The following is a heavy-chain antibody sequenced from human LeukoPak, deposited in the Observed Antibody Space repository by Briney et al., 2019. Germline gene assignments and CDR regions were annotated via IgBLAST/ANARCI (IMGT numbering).Heavy chain of an antibody. CDR2: ISGNGGTT. D-gene: IGHD4-23*01. CDR1: GFPFSSYA. J-gene: IGHJ4*02. CDR3: AKVLRWPSSFDY. Sequence: GGSLRLSCAASGFPFSSYAMTWVRQAPGKGLEWVSAISGNGGTTYYADSVKGRFTISRDNSKNTLYLQMNSLRAEDTAVYYCAKVLRWPSSFDYWGQGTLVTVSS. V-gene: IGHV3-23*01.